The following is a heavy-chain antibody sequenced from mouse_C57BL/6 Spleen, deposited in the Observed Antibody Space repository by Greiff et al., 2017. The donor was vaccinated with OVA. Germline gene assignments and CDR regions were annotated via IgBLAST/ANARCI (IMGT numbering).Heavy chain of an antibody. CDR1: GFTFRSYA. J-gene: IGHJ4*01. V-gene: IGHV5-9-1*02. Sequence: EVKLMESGEGLVKPGGSLKLSCAASGFTFRSYAMSWVRQTPEKRLEWVAYISSGGDYIYYADTVKGRFTISRDNARNTLYLQMSSLKSEDTAMYYCTRDRGDYWGQGTSVTVSS. CDR2: ISSGGDYI. CDR3: TRDRGDY.